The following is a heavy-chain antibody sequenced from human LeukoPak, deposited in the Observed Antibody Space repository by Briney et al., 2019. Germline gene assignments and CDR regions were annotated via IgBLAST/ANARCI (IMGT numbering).Heavy chain of an antibody. CDR2: INHSGST. D-gene: IGHD2-15*01. CDR1: GGSFSGYY. J-gene: IGHJ4*02. V-gene: IGHV4-34*01. Sequence: TASETLSLTCAVYGGSFSGYYWSWIRQPPGKGLEWIGEINHSGSTNYNPSLKSRVTISVDTSKNQFSLKLSSVTAADTAVYYCARGGGGRLPTNWGQGTLVTVSS. CDR3: ARGGGGRLPTN.